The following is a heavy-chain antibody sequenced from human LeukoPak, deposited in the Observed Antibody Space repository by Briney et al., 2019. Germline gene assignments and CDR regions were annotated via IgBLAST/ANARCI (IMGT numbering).Heavy chain of an antibody. J-gene: IGHJ6*04. CDR1: GGSISSYY. Sequence: PSETLSLTCTVSGGSISSYYWSWIRQPPGKGLEWIGYIYYSGSTNYNPSLKSRVTISVDTSKNQLSLKLSSVTAADTAVYYCARDSITGTTTPHYYYGMDVWGKGTTVTVSS. V-gene: IGHV4-59*01. CDR2: IYYSGST. CDR3: ARDSITGTTTPHYYYGMDV. D-gene: IGHD1-20*01.